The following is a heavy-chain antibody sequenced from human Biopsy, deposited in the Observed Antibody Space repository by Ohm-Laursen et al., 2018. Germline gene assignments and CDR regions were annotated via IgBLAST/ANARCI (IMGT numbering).Heavy chain of an antibody. V-gene: IGHV1-2*02. CDR2: INPNSGNA. D-gene: IGHD3-9*01. CDR3: ARVPAYPSIDGYYGLDL. Sequence: ASVKASCKASGYTFAGYYLHWVRQAPGHGLEWMGWINPNSGNANYAQSFQGRLTVTRDRSISTAYMELTSLTFDDTAIYYCARVPAYPSIDGYYGLDLWGQGTTVIVSS. CDR1: GYTFAGYY. J-gene: IGHJ6*02.